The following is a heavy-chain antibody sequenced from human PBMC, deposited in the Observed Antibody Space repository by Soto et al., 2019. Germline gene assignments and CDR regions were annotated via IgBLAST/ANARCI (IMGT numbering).Heavy chain of an antibody. Sequence: QVPLVQSGAEVKKPGASVKVSCKVSGYTLSELSMPWVRQAPGKGLEWMGGFATEDGETIYAQKFQGIVIMAEDTSRDTSYMVLSRLRSEATAVYCWATVRCGYCCSHWCDYWGQGTLVTVSS. J-gene: IGHJ4*02. CDR2: FATEDGET. V-gene: IGHV1-24*01. CDR1: GYTLSELS. D-gene: IGHD2-21*01. CDR3: ATVRCGYCCSHWCDY.